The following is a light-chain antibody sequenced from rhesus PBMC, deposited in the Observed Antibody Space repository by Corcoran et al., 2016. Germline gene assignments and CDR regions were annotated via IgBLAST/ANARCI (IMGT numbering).Light chain of an antibody. CDR3: QHSYDTPLT. CDR2: QAS. J-gene: IGKJ4*01. V-gene: IGKV1-74*01. Sequence: DIQMTQSPSSLSASVGDRVTITCRTSENVNNNLNWYQQKPGKAPKLLIYQASTLQSGVPSRFSGSGSGTDYTFTISSLQSEDVATYYCQHSYDTPLTFGGGAKVEIK. CDR1: ENVNNN.